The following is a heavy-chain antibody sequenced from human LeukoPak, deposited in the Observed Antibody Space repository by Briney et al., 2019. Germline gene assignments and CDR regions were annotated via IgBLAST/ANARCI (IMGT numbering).Heavy chain of an antibody. J-gene: IGHJ4*02. CDR1: GFTFSSYS. D-gene: IGHD1-26*01. V-gene: IGHV3-48*01. CDR2: ITTSSSTI. Sequence: GGSLRLSCAASGFTFSSYSMNWVRQAPGKGLEWISYITTSSSTIYYADSVKGRFTISRDNAKNSLYLQMNSLRAEDTAVYYCARDLWDWGQGSLVTVSS. CDR3: ARDLWD.